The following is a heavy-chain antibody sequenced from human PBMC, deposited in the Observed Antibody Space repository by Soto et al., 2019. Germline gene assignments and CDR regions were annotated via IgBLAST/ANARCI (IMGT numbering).Heavy chain of an antibody. CDR3: ARLPWADYGGIFDP. J-gene: IGHJ5*02. D-gene: IGHD4-17*01. V-gene: IGHV4-34*01. CDR1: GGSFSGYF. Sequence: SETLSLTCAVYGGSFSGYFWSWIRQPPGKGLEWIGEINHSGNTNYNPSLKSRVTISVDTSKNQFSLKLYSVTTADTAMYYCARLPWADYGGIFDPWGQGTLVTVSS. CDR2: INHSGNT.